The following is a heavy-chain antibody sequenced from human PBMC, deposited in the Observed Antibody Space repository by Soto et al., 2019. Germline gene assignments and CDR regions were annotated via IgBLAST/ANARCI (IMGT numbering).Heavy chain of an antibody. J-gene: IGHJ4*02. CDR3: ARVPHWNHKGYPDY. CDR1: GGSISSGGYY. Sequence: PSETLSLTCTVSGGSISSGGYYWSWIRQHPGKGLEWIGYIYYSGSTYYNPSLKSRVTISVDTSKNQFSLKLSSVTAADTAVYYCARVPHWNHKGYPDYWGQGTLVTVSS. CDR2: IYYSGST. D-gene: IGHD1-1*01. V-gene: IGHV4-31*03.